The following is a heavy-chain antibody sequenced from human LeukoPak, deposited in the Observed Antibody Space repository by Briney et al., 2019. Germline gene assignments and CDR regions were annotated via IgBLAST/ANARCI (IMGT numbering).Heavy chain of an antibody. V-gene: IGHV4-59*01. Sequence: SETLSLTCTVSGGSISSYYWSWIRQPPGKGLEWIGYIYYSGSTNYNPSLKSRVTISVDTSKNQFSLKLSSVTAADTAVYYCAKDEAAAGVDFDYWGQGTLVTVYS. J-gene: IGHJ4*02. CDR3: AKDEAAAGVDFDY. CDR1: GGSISSYY. D-gene: IGHD6-13*01. CDR2: IYYSGST.